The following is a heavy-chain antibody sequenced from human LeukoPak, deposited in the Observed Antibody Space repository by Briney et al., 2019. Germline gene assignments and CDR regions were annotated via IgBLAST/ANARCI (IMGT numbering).Heavy chain of an antibody. CDR1: GGSFSGYY. Sequence: SETLSLTCAVYGGSFSGYYWSWIRQPPGKGLEWIGEINHSGSTNYNPSLKSRVTISVDTSKNQFSLKLSSVTAADTAVYYCARGVMATILTPFDYWGQGTLVTVSS. V-gene: IGHV4-34*01. CDR2: INHSGST. CDR3: ARGVMATILTPFDY. J-gene: IGHJ4*02. D-gene: IGHD5-24*01.